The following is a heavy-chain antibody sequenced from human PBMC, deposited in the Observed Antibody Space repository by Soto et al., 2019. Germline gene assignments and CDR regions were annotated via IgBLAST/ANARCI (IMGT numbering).Heavy chain of an antibody. CDR1: GGSISSYY. D-gene: IGHD3-10*01. J-gene: IGHJ4*02. CDR2: IYYSGST. Sequence: PSETLSLTCTVSGGSISSYYWSWIRQPPGKGLEWIGYIYYSGSTNYNPSLKSRVTISVDTSKNQFSLKLSSVTAADTAVYYCARAPLDYGSGVDYWGQGTLVTVSS. V-gene: IGHV4-59*01. CDR3: ARAPLDYGSGVDY.